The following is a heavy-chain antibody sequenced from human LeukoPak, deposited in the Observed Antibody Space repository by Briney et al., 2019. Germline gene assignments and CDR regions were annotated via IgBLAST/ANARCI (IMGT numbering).Heavy chain of an antibody. D-gene: IGHD3-3*01. CDR3: ARERVLRFLEWRKPIDY. Sequence: GGSLRLSCAASGFTFSSYSMNWVRQAPGKGLEWVSYISSSSITIYYADSVKGRFTISRDNAKNSLYLQMNSLRAEDTGVYYCARERVLRFLEWRKPIDYWGQGTLVTVSS. J-gene: IGHJ4*02. V-gene: IGHV3-48*01. CDR2: ISSSSITI. CDR1: GFTFSSYS.